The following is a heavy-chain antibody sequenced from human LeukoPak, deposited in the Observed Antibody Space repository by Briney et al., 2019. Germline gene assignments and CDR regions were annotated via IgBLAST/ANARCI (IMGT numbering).Heavy chain of an antibody. J-gene: IGHJ4*02. D-gene: IGHD1-26*01. CDR1: GFTFSNYW. Sequence: PGGSLRLSCAASGFTFSNYWMTWVRQAPGKGLEWVANIKQDGSKKNYVDSVKGRFTISRDNAKNSLYLQMNSLRAEDTAIYYCANDWEVAYWGQGTLVTVSS. CDR2: IKQDGSKK. CDR3: ANDWEVAY. V-gene: IGHV3-7*01.